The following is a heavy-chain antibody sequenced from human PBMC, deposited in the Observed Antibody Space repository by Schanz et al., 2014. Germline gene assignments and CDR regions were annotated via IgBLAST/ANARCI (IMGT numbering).Heavy chain of an antibody. D-gene: IGHD5-12*01. Sequence: QVQLVQSGAEVKKPGASVKVSCKASGYTFTSYGINWVRQAPGQGLEWMGWISAYNGNTNYAQKLQGRVTMTTDTSTNTAYMELRSLRSDDTAVYYCARDLTVDTGYVVHYYYDGMDVWGQGTTVTVSS. CDR1: GYTFTSYG. V-gene: IGHV1-18*01. CDR2: ISAYNGNT. J-gene: IGHJ6*02. CDR3: ARDLTVDTGYVVHYYYDGMDV.